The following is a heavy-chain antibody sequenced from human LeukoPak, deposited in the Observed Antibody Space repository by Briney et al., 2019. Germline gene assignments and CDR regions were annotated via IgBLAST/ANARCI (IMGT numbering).Heavy chain of an antibody. CDR1: GFTFSSYA. V-gene: IGHV3-30*04. CDR2: ISYDGSNK. J-gene: IGHJ5*02. CDR3: AREAVAAAVFSEWFDP. Sequence: GGSLRLSCAASGFTFSSYAMHWVRQAPGKGLEWVAVISYDGSNKYYADSVKGRLTISRDNSKNTLYLQMNSLRAEDTAVYYCAREAVAAAVFSEWFDPWGQGTLVTVSS. D-gene: IGHD6-13*01.